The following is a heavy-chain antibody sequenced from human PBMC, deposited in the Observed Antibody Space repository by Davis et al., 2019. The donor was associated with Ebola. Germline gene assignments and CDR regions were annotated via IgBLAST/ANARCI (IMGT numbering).Heavy chain of an antibody. J-gene: IGHJ4*02. CDR2: ISAYNGNT. CDR3: ARDHGAGQSYYFDY. Sequence: ASVKVSCKASGYTFTSYGISWVRQAPGQGLEWMGWISAYNGNTNYAQILQGRVTMTTDTSTSTAYMELRSLRSDDTAVYYCARDHGAGQSYYFDYWGQGTLVTVSS. V-gene: IGHV1-18*01. CDR1: GYTFTSYG. D-gene: IGHD1-26*01.